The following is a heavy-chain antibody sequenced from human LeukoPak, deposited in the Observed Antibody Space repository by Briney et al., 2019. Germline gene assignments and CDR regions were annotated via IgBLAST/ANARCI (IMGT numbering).Heavy chain of an antibody. CDR2: IYSGGST. V-gene: IGHV3-53*01. D-gene: IGHD4-17*01. CDR1: GFTVSSNY. J-gene: IGHJ4*02. CDR3: ARDGGPPTTVTINGMRRRMMRYAVFFDY. Sequence: GGSLRLSCAASGFTVSSNYMSWVRQAPGKGLEWVSVIYSGGSTYYADSVKGRFTISRDNSKNTLYLQMNSLRAEDTAVYYCARDGGPPTTVTINGMRRRMMRYAVFFDYWGQGTLVTVSS.